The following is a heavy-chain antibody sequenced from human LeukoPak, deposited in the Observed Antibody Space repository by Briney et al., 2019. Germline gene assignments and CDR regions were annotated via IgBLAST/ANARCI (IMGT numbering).Heavy chain of an antibody. CDR2: INQDGTEK. D-gene: IGHD3-10*01. CDR1: GFTFTTYW. J-gene: IGHJ4*02. V-gene: IGHV3-7*01. Sequence: GESLRLTCAASGFTFTTYWMSWVRQAPGKGLEWVANINQDGTEKYYVDSVKGRFTISRDDAKRSLYLQMNSLRVEDTAVYYCAKVAKYYYGSETYYFFEHWGQGTPVTASS. CDR3: AKVAKYYYGSETYYFFEH.